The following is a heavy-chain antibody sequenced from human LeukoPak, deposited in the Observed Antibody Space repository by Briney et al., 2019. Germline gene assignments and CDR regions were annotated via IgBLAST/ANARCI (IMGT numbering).Heavy chain of an antibody. V-gene: IGHV1-2*02. D-gene: IGHD6-19*01. CDR1: GCTFTGYY. CDR2: INPNSGGT. Sequence: ASVKVSCKASGCTFTGYYMHWVRQAPGQGLEWMGWINPNSGGTNYQGRVTMTRDTSISTAYMELSRLRSDDTAVYYCARGVAGSYYYYYMDVWGKGTTVTISS. CDR3: ARGVAGSYYYYYMDV. J-gene: IGHJ6*03.